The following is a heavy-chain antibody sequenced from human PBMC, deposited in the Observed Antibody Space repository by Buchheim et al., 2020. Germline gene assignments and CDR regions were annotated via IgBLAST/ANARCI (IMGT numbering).Heavy chain of an antibody. Sequence: EVQLLESGGGLVQPGGSLRLSCAASGFTFSSYAMSWVRQAPGKGLEWVSAISGSGGSTYYADSVKGRFTISRDNSKTTLYLQMNSLRAEDTAVYYCAKDSLDCSSTSCMYYYYYYGMDVWGQGTT. D-gene: IGHD2-2*01. CDR2: ISGSGGST. CDR1: GFTFSSYA. CDR3: AKDSLDCSSTSCMYYYYYYGMDV. J-gene: IGHJ6*02. V-gene: IGHV3-23*01.